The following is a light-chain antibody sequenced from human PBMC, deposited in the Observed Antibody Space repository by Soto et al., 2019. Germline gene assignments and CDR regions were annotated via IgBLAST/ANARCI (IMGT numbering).Light chain of an antibody. CDR2: GAS. V-gene: IGKV3-20*01. CDR1: QSVSSSY. Sequence: EIVLTQSPGTLSLSPGERATLSCRASQSVSSSYLAWYQQKPGQAPRLLIYGASSRATGIPDRFSGSGSGTDFTLTISRLEPEDFATYYCQQTYSPQFTFGPGTKVDIK. CDR3: QQTYSPQFT. J-gene: IGKJ3*01.